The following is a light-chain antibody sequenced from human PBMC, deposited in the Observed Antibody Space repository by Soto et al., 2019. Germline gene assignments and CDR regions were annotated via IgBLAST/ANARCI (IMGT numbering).Light chain of an antibody. J-gene: IGLJ3*02. CDR3: SSYSGSNTWV. CDR1: SSDVGGYNS. V-gene: IGLV2-8*01. Sequence: QSVLTQPPSASGSPGQSVTISCTGTSSDVGGYNSVSWYQQHPGKAPKLMIYEVSKRPSGVPDRCSGSKSGNTASLTVSGLQAEDEADYYCSSYSGSNTWVFGGGTKLTVL. CDR2: EVS.